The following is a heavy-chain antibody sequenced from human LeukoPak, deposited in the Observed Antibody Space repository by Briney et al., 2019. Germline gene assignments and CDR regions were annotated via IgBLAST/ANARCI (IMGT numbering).Heavy chain of an antibody. D-gene: IGHD2-21*02. CDR3: VRDFVYTTA. V-gene: IGHV3-7*03. CDR2: LRKDDGSAK. CDR1: GFTFTGYW. J-gene: IGHJ4*02. Sequence: GGSLRLSCAASGFTFTGYWKSWLREAAGEGAEGVAILRKDDGSAKYYADSGKGRFTISRDNAKTLLYLQMDSLRVEDTAVYYWVRDFVYTTAWGQGTQVTVSS.